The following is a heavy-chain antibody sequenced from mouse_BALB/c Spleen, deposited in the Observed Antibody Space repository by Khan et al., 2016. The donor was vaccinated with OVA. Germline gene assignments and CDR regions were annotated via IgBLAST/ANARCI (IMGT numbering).Heavy chain of an antibody. CDR3: ARDSPYYSMDY. V-gene: IGHV2-6-5*01. J-gene: IGHJ4*01. CDR1: GFSLTDYA. Sequence: QVQLKESGPGLVAPSQSLSITCTVSGFSLTDYAVSWIRQTPGKGLEWLGVIWVSGSKYYNSVLKPRLSISKDNSKSQVFLKMNSLQTDDTAMYFWARDSPYYSMDYWGQGTSVTVSS. CDR2: IWVSGSK.